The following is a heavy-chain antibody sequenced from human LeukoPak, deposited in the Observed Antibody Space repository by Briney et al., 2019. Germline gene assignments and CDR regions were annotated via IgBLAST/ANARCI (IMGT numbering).Heavy chain of an antibody. D-gene: IGHD3-16*01. CDR3: ARDRGLRLDYYMDV. CDR1: GFTFSSYS. V-gene: IGHV3-21*01. CDR2: ISSSSSYI. J-gene: IGHJ6*03. Sequence: GESLRLSCAASGFTFSSYSMNWVRQAPGKGLEWVSSISSSSSYIYYADSVKGRFTISRDNAKNSLYLQMNSLRAEDTAVYYCARDRGLRLDYYMDVWGKGTTVTVSS.